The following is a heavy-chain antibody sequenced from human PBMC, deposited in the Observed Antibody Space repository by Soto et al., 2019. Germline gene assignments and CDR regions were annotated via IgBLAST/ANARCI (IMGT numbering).Heavy chain of an antibody. V-gene: IGHV6-1*01. CDR3: ASMGQHRNYYYYGMDV. Sequence: TLSLTCAISGDSVSSNSAAWNWIRQSPSRGLEWLGRTYYRSKWYNDYAVSVKSRITINPDTSKNQFSLQLNSVTPEDTAVYYCASMGQHRNYYYYGMDVWGQGTTVTVSS. J-gene: IGHJ6*02. CDR2: TYYRSKWYN. CDR1: GDSVSSNSAA. D-gene: IGHD6-13*01.